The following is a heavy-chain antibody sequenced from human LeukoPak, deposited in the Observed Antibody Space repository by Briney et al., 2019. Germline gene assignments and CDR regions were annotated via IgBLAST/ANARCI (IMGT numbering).Heavy chain of an antibody. D-gene: IGHD6-13*01. CDR1: GFTFSSYS. V-gene: IGHV3-21*01. CDR2: ISSSSSYI. J-gene: IGHJ4*02. CDR3: ARASSWSPDFDY. Sequence: GGSLRLSCAASGFTFSSYSMNWVRQAPGKGLEWVSSISSSSSYIYYADSVKGRFTISRDNAKNSLYLQMNSLRAEDTAVYYCARASSWSPDFDYWGQGTLVTVSS.